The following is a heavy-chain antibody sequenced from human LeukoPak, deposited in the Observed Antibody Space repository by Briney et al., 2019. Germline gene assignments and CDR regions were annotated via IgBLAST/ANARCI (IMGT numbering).Heavy chain of an antibody. J-gene: IGHJ4*02. D-gene: IGHD2-15*01. CDR2: IYPGDSDT. V-gene: IGHV5-51*01. CDR3: ARPQGYCSGGSCYFIFDY. CDR1: GYSFTSYW. Sequence: GESLKISCKGSGYSFTSYWIGWVRQMPGKGLKWMGIIYPGDSDTRYSPSFQGQVTISADKSISTAYLQWSSLKASDTAMYYCARPQGYCSGGSCYFIFDYWGQGTLVTVSS.